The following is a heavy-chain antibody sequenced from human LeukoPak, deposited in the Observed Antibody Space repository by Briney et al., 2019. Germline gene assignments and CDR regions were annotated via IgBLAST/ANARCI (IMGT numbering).Heavy chain of an antibody. D-gene: IGHD1-26*01. V-gene: IGHV3-23*01. CDR3: AKHSGSYFIYYIDS. CDR2: ISGSAYNS. CDR1: GFTFSSYG. J-gene: IGHJ4*02. Sequence: GGSLRLSCAASGFTFSSYGLSWVRQAPGKGLEWVSTISGSAYNSYYADSVKGRFTISRDNSANTLYLQMDNLRAEDTALYYCAKHSGSYFIYYIDSWGQGTLVTFSS.